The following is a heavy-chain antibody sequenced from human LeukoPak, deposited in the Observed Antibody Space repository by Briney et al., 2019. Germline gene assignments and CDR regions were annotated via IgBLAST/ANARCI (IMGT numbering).Heavy chain of an antibody. D-gene: IGHD3-10*01. CDR2: INPSGGST. CDR3: ARDLRYYGSGSYYNFLDY. CDR1: GYTFTSYY. Sequence: ASVKVSCKASGYTFTSYYMHWVRQAPGQGLEWMGIINPSGGSTSYAQKFQGRVAMTRDTSTSTVYMELSSLRSEDTAVYYCARDLRYYGSGSYYNFLDYWGQGTLVTVSS. V-gene: IGHV1-46*01. J-gene: IGHJ4*02.